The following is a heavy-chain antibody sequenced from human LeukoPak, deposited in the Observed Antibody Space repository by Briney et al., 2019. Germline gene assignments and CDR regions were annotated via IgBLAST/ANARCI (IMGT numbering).Heavy chain of an antibody. V-gene: IGHV3-20*04. CDR2: INWNGGST. CDR1: GFTLSSYW. CDR3: ARPFGQLSSSYFDY. D-gene: IGHD3-10*01. Sequence: GGSLRLSCAASGFTLSSYWMSWVRQAPGKGLEWVSRINWNGGSTAYADSVKGRFTISRDNAKNSLYLQMNSLRADDTALYYCARPFGQLSSSYFDYWGQGTLVTVSS. J-gene: IGHJ4*02.